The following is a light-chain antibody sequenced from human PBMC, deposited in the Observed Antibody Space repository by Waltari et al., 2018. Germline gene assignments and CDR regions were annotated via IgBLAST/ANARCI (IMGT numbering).Light chain of an antibody. CDR2: WAS. CDR1: QSVLYSSNNKNY. CDR3: QQYYSTPQA. J-gene: IGKJ1*01. V-gene: IGKV4-1*01. Sequence: DIVMTQSPDSLAVSLGARATITCKSSQSVLYSSNNKNYLAWYQQKPGQPPRLLIYWASTRESGVPDRFSGSGSGTDFTLTISSLQAEDVALYYCQQYYSTPQAFGQGTKVEI.